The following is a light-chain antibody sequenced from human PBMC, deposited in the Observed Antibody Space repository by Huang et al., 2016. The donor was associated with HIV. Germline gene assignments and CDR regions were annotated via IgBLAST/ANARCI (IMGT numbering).Light chain of an antibody. V-gene: IGKV2D-29*01. CDR2: EVS. Sequence: DIVLTQTPLALSVTPGQPASISCKSTQSLLHSYGKTRLYWYLQKPGQPPQLLFYEVSNRFSGVSDRFTGSGSGTDFTLKISRVEADDIGVYYCMQTTQLPQTFGQGTKLEIK. J-gene: IGKJ2*01. CDR1: QSLLHSYGKTR. CDR3: MQTTQLPQT.